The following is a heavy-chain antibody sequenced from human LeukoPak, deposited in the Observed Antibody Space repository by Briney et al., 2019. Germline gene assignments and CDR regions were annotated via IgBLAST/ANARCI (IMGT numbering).Heavy chain of an antibody. CDR2: IYYSGST. CDR3: ARHRAGAFDY. D-gene: IGHD3-10*01. Sequence: SETLSLTCTVSGGSISSYYWSWIRQPPGKGLEWIGYIYYSGSTNYNPSLKSRVTISEDTSKNQLSLKLSSVTAADTAVYYRARHRAGAFDYWGQGTLVTVSS. CDR1: GGSISSYY. V-gene: IGHV4-59*08. J-gene: IGHJ4*02.